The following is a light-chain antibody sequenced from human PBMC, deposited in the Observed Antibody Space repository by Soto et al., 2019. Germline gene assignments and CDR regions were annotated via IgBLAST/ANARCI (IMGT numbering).Light chain of an antibody. CDR2: GAS. V-gene: IGKV3-20*01. J-gene: IGKJ4*01. CDR3: QQYGRSELT. CDR1: QSVSSSY. Sequence: EIVWRASHGTLSLSPGAGSPLSSRASQSVSSSYLAWFQQKPGQAPRLLIYGASSRATGIPDRFSGSGSGTDFTLTISRLEPEDFAVYHCQQYGRSELTFGRGTKVDIK.